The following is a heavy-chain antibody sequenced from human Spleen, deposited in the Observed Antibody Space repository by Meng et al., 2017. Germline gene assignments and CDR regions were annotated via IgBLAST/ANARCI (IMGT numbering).Heavy chain of an antibody. V-gene: IGHV4-4*07. CDR1: GGSISSYY. J-gene: IGHJ6*02. Sequence: SETLSLTCTVSGGSISSYYWSWIRQPAGKGLEWIGRIYTSGSTNYNPSLKSRVTMSVDTSKNQFSLKLSSVTAADTAVYYWARDIRAYYYGSGSLLYGMDVWGQGITVTVSS. CDR2: IYTSGST. CDR3: ARDIRAYYYGSGSLLYGMDV. D-gene: IGHD3-10*01.